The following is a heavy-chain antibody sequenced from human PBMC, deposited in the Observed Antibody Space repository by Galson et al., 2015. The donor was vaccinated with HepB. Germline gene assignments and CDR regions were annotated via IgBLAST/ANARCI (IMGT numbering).Heavy chain of an antibody. J-gene: IGHJ4*02. CDR2: ISSGGGST. CDR3: AQGTAGSGFY. CDR1: GFTFSSYA. Sequence: SLRLSCAGPGFTFSSYAMSWVRQAPGKGLEWVSGISSGGGSTYYADSVKGRFTISRDNSKNTLYLQMNSLRAEDTAVYYCAQGTAGSGFYWGQGTLVTVSS. V-gene: IGHV3-23*01. D-gene: IGHD3-10*01.